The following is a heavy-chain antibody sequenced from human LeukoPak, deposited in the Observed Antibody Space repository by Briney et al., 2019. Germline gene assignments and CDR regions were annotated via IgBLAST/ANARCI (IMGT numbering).Heavy chain of an antibody. J-gene: IGHJ3*02. Sequence: SETLSLTCAVSDDSFSSHYWTWIRQPPGKGLEWIGYISYIGSTNYNPSLKSRVTIPIDTSKNQFSLKLSSVTAADTAVYYCARDLVTVTKGFDIWGQGTMVSVSS. CDR2: ISYIGST. V-gene: IGHV4-59*11. D-gene: IGHD4-17*01. CDR1: DDSFSSHY. CDR3: ARDLVTVTKGFDI.